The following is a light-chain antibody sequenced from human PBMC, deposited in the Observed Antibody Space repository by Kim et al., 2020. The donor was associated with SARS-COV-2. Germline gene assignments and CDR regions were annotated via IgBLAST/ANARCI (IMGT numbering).Light chain of an antibody. V-gene: IGKV3-15*01. CDR3: QQYNNWPPLT. J-gene: IGKJ4*01. CDR2: GES. Sequence: SRGERATLACRASQSVSRNLAWYQQKPGQAPRLLIYGESTRATGIPARFSGSVSGTEFTLTISSLQSEDVAVYYCQQYNNWPPLTFGGGTKVDIK. CDR1: QSVSRN.